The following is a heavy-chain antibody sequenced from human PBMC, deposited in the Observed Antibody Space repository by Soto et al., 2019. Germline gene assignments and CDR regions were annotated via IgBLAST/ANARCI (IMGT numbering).Heavy chain of an antibody. J-gene: IGHJ6*04. Sequence: PGESLKISCQGSGYKFSIYCIAWVRQMPGQGLEWMGIIYPGDSDTRYSPSFQGQVTISADKSISTAYLQWNSLKASDTATYYCARNMVSQWLVPVDVWGKGTTVTVXS. CDR1: GYKFSIYC. CDR3: ARNMVSQWLVPVDV. CDR2: IYPGDSDT. D-gene: IGHD6-19*01. V-gene: IGHV5-51*01.